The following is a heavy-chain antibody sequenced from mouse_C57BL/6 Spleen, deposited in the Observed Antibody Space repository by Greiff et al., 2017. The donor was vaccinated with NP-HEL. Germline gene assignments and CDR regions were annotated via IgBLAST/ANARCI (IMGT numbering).Heavy chain of an antibody. Sequence: QVQLQQSGAELARPGASVKLSCKASGYTFTSYGISWVKQRTGQGLEWIGEIYPRSGNTYHNEKFKGKATLTADKSSSTAYMELRSLTSEDSAVYFCARYVDAMEYWGQGTSVTVSS. CDR1: GYTFTSYG. CDR2: IYPRSGNT. V-gene: IGHV1-81*01. J-gene: IGHJ4*01. CDR3: ARYVDAMEY.